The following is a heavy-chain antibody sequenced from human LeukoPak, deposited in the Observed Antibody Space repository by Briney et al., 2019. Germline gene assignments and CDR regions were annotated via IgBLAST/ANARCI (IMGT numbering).Heavy chain of an antibody. CDR3: ARGLTRYFQH. Sequence: GGSLRLSCAASGFTFSGSAMHWVRQAPGKGLEWVSSISSSSSYIYYADSVKGRFTISRDNAKNSLYLQMNSLRAEDTAVYYCARGLTRYFQHWGQGTLVTVSS. V-gene: IGHV3-21*01. J-gene: IGHJ1*01. CDR2: ISSSSSYI. CDR1: GFTFSGSA.